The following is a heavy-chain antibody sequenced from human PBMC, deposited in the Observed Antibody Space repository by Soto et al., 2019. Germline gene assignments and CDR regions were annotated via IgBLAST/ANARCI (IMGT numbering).Heavy chain of an antibody. CDR3: ARGNYGDYVDY. CDR1: GGSFSGYY. CDR2: INHSGST. Sequence: SETPSLTCAVYGGSFSGYYWSWIRQPPGKGLEWIGEINHSGSTNYNPSLKSRVTISVDTSKNQFSLKLSSVTAADTAVYYCARGNYGDYVDYWGQGTMVTVSS. J-gene: IGHJ4*02. V-gene: IGHV4-34*01. D-gene: IGHD4-17*01.